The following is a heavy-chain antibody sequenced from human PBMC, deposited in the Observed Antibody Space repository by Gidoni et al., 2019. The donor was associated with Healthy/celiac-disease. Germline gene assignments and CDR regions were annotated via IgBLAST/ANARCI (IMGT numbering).Heavy chain of an antibody. Sequence: EVQLLESGGGLVQAGVSLSRSCAASGFTFSSYAMRWVRQAPGKGLEWVSGISGSGGSTYYAGSVKGRFTISRDNSKNTLYLQMNSLRAEDTAGYYCAKGRYDKNHNFDYWGQGTLVTVSS. CDR3: AKGRYDKNHNFDY. D-gene: IGHD3-9*01. CDR1: GFTFSSYA. CDR2: ISGSGGST. V-gene: IGHV3-23*01. J-gene: IGHJ4*02.